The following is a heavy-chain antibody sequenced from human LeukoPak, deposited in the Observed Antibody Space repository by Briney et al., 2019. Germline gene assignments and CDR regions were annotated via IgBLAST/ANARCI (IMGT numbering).Heavy chain of an antibody. J-gene: IGHJ4*02. CDR2: INAYNGNT. Sequence: ASVKVSCKASGYTFTNYGVSWVRQAPGQGLEWMGWINAYNGNTDYAQKLQGRVTMTTDTSTSTAYMELRSLRSDDTAVYYCARVLAYCSSTSCHDYWGQGTLVTVYS. CDR3: ARVLAYCSSTSCHDY. V-gene: IGHV1-18*01. D-gene: IGHD2-2*01. CDR1: GYTFTNYG.